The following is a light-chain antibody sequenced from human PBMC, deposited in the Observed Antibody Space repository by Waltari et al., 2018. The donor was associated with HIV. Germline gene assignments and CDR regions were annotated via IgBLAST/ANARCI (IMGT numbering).Light chain of an antibody. CDR1: QDISRY. CDR2: DAS. Sequence: DIQMTQSPSSLSASVGDRVTITCQASQDISRYLNWYQQKPGKAPKLLIYDASNLETGVPSRFSGSRSGTDFTFTITSLQPEDVATYYCQQYDNLRLIFGGGTKVEI. J-gene: IGKJ4*01. CDR3: QQYDNLRLI. V-gene: IGKV1-33*01.